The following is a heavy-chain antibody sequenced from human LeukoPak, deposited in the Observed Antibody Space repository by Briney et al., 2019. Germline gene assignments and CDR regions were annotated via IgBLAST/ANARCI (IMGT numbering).Heavy chain of an antibody. V-gene: IGHV3-30*02. CDR2: IRYGGSHK. J-gene: IGHJ4*02. CDR1: GFTFSSSG. D-gene: IGHD5-18*01. Sequence: GGSLRLSCAASGFTFSSSGMHWVRQAPGKGLEWVAFIRYGGSHKYYADSVKGRFTISRDNSKNTLFLQMNSLRPEDTAVYYCAKEASRGSSFAYTPIEKPYYLDYWGQGTLVTVSS. CDR3: AKEASRGSSFAYTPIEKPYYLDY.